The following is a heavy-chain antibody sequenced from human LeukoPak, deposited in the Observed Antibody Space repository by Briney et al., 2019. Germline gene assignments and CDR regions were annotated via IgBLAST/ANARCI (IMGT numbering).Heavy chain of an antibody. D-gene: IGHD5-24*01. CDR2: ISRSSNYI. CDR3: ARATNYWHMLIEF. CDR1: GFTFTTYD. Sequence: GGSLRLSCSASGFTFTTYDMTWVRQAPGEGLEWVSTISRSSNYIYYADSVKGRFTISRDNAKNSLYLQMNSLRAEDTAVYYCARATNYWHMLIEFWGQGTLVTVSS. J-gene: IGHJ4*02. V-gene: IGHV3-21*01.